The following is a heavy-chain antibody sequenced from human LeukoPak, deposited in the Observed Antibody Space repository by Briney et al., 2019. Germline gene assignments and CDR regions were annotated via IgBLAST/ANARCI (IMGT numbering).Heavy chain of an antibody. CDR3: ARGGLLYPDY. CDR2: IYYSGST. CDR1: GGSFSGYY. D-gene: IGHD2-8*01. Sequence: SETLSLTCAVYGGSFSGYYWSWIRQPPGKGLEWIGYIYYSGSTNYNPSLKSRVTISVDTSKNQFSLRLSSVTAADTAVYYCARGGLLYPDYWGQGTLVTVSS. J-gene: IGHJ4*02. V-gene: IGHV4-59*01.